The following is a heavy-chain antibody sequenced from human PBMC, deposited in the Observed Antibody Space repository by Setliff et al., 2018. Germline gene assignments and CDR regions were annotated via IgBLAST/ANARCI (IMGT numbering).Heavy chain of an antibody. Sequence: GGSLRLSCAASGFTFSGYAMNWVRQTPGKGLEWVSYISAGSANIQYADSVRGRFTVSRDNARNSLYLQMNSLRGDDAAVYYCASDPSYASSLYYYLEVWGKGTTVTVS. V-gene: IGHV3-48*01. CDR2: ISAGSANI. J-gene: IGHJ6*03. CDR3: ASDPSYASSLYYYLEV. D-gene: IGHD6-13*01. CDR1: GFTFSGYA.